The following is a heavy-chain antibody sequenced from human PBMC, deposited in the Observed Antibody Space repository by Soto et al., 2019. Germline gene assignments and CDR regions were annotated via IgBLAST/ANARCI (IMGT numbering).Heavy chain of an antibody. CDR2: IIPIFGTA. CDR1: GGTFSRHA. Sequence: QVQLVQSGAEVKKPRSSVKVSCKASGGTFSRHAITWVRQAPGQGLEWMGGIIPIFGTANYAQKFQDRVTXXAXEXXSTAYMEMSSLRSEDTAVYYCARARETTEGGYFDYWGQGTLVTVSS. D-gene: IGHD1-1*01. J-gene: IGHJ4*02. CDR3: ARARETTEGGYFDY. V-gene: IGHV1-69*12.